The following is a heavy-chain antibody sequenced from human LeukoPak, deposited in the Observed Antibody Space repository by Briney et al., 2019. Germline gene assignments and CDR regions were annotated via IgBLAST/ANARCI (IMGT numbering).Heavy chain of an antibody. Sequence: SETLSLTCTVSGGSISSYYWSWIRQPPGKGLEWIGYIYNSGSTNYNPSLKSRVTISVDTSKNQFSLKLSSVTAADTAVYYCASHVVQDPLPGYFDLWGRGTLVTVSS. D-gene: IGHD2-21*01. CDR2: IYNSGST. V-gene: IGHV4-59*08. CDR3: ASHVVQDPLPGYFDL. CDR1: GGSISSYY. J-gene: IGHJ2*01.